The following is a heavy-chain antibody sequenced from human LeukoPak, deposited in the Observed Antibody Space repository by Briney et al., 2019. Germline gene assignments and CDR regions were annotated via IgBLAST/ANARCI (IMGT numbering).Heavy chain of an antibody. V-gene: IGHV1-2*02. Sequence: GSVRVSCKASGYAFTDYYIHRVRQAPGQGLEWMGWINPKTDYTYYAQKYQGRVTLTRDTSINTVYMELSSLTSDDTAFFYCAVALGDYWGQGTLVTVSS. CDR3: AVALGDY. CDR2: INPKTDYT. CDR1: GYAFTDYY. D-gene: IGHD7-27*01. J-gene: IGHJ4*02.